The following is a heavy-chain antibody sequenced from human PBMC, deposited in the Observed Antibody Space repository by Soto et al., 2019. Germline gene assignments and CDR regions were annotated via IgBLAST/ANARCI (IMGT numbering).Heavy chain of an antibody. CDR1: GGSISSGVYY. D-gene: IGHD3-10*01. CDR2: IYYSGST. CDR3: ARRRRRVRGVILRIWFDP. J-gene: IGHJ5*02. V-gene: IGHV4-31*03. Sequence: QVQLQESGPGLVKPSQTLSLTCTVSGGSISSGVYYWIWIRQHPGKGREWIVYIYYSGSTYYNPSLTSRVTISVDTSKNQFALKLSSVTAADTAVYSCARRRRRVRGVILRIWFDPWGQGPLVTVSA.